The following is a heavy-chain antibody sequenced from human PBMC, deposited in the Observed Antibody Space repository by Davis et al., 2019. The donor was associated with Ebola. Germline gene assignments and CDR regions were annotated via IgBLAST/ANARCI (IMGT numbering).Heavy chain of an antibody. Sequence: GESLKISCAASGFTFSDYYMSWIRQAPGKGLEWLSYIGVNIIYTNYADSVKGRFTISRDNAKNTVYLRMNSLRVDDTAVYYCTRAQTGAPDCWGRGTLVTVSS. D-gene: IGHD1-26*01. CDR3: TRAQTGAPDC. J-gene: IGHJ4*02. CDR2: IGVNIIYT. V-gene: IGHV3-11*06. CDR1: GFTFSDYY.